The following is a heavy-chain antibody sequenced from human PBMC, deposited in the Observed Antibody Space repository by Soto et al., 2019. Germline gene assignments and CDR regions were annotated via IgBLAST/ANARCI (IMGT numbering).Heavy chain of an antibody. Sequence: EVQLVESGGGLVQPGGSLRLSCAASGFTVSSNYMSWVRQAPGKGLEWVSVIYSGGTTYYADSVKGRFTISRDNSKNTLYLRMSGLRAEDTAVYYCARNGDSSDYRGWFDPWGQGTLVTVSS. CDR1: GFTVSSNY. CDR2: IYSGGTT. V-gene: IGHV3-66*01. J-gene: IGHJ5*02. CDR3: ARNGDSSDYRGWFDP. D-gene: IGHD3-22*01.